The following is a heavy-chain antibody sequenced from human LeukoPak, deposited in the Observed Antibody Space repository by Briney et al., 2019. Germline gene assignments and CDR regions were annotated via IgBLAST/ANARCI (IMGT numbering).Heavy chain of an antibody. CDR3: ARHGWSYSSSPFDY. J-gene: IGHJ4*02. V-gene: IGHV4-59*08. CDR2: IYYGGST. CDR1: GGSISSYY. Sequence: SETLSLTCTVSGGSISSYYWSWIRQPPGKGLEWIGYIYYGGSTNYNPSLKSRVTISVDTSKNQFSLKLSSVTAADTAVYYCARHGWSYSSSPFDYWGQGTLVTVSS. D-gene: IGHD6-6*01.